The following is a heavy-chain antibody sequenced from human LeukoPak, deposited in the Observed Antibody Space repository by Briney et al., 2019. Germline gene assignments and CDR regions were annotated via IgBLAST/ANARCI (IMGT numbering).Heavy chain of an antibody. Sequence: GGSLRLSCAASGFTFSSYAMHWVRHAPGKGLEWVAVISYDGSNKYYADSVKGRFTISRDNSKNTLYLQMNSLRAEDTAVYYCASDYRGSIRGLDYWGQGTLVTVSS. V-gene: IGHV3-30*07. CDR2: ISYDGSNK. J-gene: IGHJ4*02. CDR1: GFTFSSYA. CDR3: ASDYRGSIRGLDY. D-gene: IGHD1-26*01.